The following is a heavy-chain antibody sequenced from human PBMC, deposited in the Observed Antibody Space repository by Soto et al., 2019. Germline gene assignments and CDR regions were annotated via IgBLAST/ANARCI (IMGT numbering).Heavy chain of an antibody. CDR2: IYYSGST. D-gene: IGHD6-6*01. Sequence: NPAETLSLTCTVSGGSIISYYWSWIRQPPGKGLEWIGYIYYSGSTNYNPSLKSRVTISVDTSKNQFSLKLSSVTAADTAVYYCARAAEAIAPRYYYYYGMDVWGQGPPVTGS. J-gene: IGHJ6*01. V-gene: IGHV4-59*01. CDR1: GGSIISYY. CDR3: ARAAEAIAPRYYYYYGMDV.